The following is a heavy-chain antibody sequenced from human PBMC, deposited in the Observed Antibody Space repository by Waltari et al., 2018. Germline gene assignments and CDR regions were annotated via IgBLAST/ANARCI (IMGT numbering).Heavy chain of an antibody. CDR1: GSTFTDYS. D-gene: IGHD2-21*02. V-gene: IGHV1-69-2*01. Sequence: EVQLVQSGAEVKKPGATVKISCKASGSTFTDYSMHWVQQAPGKGLEWMGRVDPEDGETIYAEKFQGRVTITADTSTDTAYMELSSLRSEDTAVYYCESGGNSGGVGYYWGQGTLVTVSS. CDR3: ESGGNSGGVGYY. CDR2: VDPEDGET. J-gene: IGHJ4*02.